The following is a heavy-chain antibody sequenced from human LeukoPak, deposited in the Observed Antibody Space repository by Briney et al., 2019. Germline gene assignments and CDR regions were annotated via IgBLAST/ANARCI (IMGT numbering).Heavy chain of an antibody. CDR2: ISSSGSTK. J-gene: IGHJ4*02. D-gene: IGHD3-10*01. CDR3: ARAFGSGSYSF. Sequence: GGSLRLSCAASGFTFSSYEMNWVRQAPGKGLEWVSYISSSGSTKYYADSVKGRITISRDNAKKSMYLQMDSLRAEDTAVYYCARAFGSGSYSFWGQGTLVSVSS. V-gene: IGHV3-48*03. CDR1: GFTFSSYE.